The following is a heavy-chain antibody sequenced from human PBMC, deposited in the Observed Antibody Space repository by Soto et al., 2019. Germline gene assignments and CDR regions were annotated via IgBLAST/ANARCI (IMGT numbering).Heavy chain of an antibody. J-gene: IGHJ6*02. CDR2: IIPIFGTA. V-gene: IGHV1-69*13. Sequence: AVKVSCKASAGTFSSYAISWVRQAPGQGLEWMGGIIPIFGTANYAQKFQGRVTITADESTSTAYMELSSLRSEDTAVYYCARAENDSSGYYPPYYYGMDVWGQGTTVTVSS. CDR3: ARAENDSSGYYPPYYYGMDV. CDR1: AGTFSSYA. D-gene: IGHD3-22*01.